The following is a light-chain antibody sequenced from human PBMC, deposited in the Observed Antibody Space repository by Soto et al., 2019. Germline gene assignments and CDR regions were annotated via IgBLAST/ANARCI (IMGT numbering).Light chain of an antibody. CDR2: GAS. Sequence: ESGLTRIPSALKFSPGERATHLCRTSQSVPSNYLAWYQQKPGQAPRLLIYGASSRATGIADRFSGSGSGTDLALSISRLEPEDFAVYDCQQYGSSPWTFGQGTKVDIK. CDR1: QSVPSNY. CDR3: QQYGSSPWT. V-gene: IGKV3-20*01. J-gene: IGKJ1*01.